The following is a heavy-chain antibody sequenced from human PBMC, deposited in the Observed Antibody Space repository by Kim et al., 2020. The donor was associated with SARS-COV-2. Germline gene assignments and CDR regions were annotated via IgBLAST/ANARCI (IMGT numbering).Heavy chain of an antibody. CDR1: GFTFSSYD. D-gene: IGHD6-6*01. J-gene: IGHJ6*03. CDR2: IGTAGDT. Sequence: GGSLRLSCAASGFTFSSYDMHWVRQATGKGLEWVSAIGTAGDTYYPGSVKGRFTISRENAKNSLYLQMNSLRAGDTAVYYCARATVAARLRYYYYYMDVWGKGTTVTVSS. V-gene: IGHV3-13*01. CDR3: ARATVAARLRYYYYYMDV.